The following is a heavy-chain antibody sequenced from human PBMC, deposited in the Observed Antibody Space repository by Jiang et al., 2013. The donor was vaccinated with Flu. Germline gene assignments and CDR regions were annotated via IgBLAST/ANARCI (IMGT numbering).Heavy chain of an antibody. D-gene: IGHD1-26*01. CDR1: GGSVTSSSYS. CDR3: TRSLVGAPWGDFDY. Sequence: GLVKPSQTLSLTCTVSGGSVTSSSYSWSWIRQPAGKGLEWIGRVYTSGSTNYNPSLKSRVTMSVDTSKNQFSLKLSSVTAADTAVYYCTRSLVGAPWGDFDYWGQGTLVTVSS. J-gene: IGHJ4*02. CDR2: VYTSGST. V-gene: IGHV4-61*02.